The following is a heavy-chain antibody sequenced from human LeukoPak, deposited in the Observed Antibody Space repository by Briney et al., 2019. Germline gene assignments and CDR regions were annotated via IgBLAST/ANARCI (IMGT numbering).Heavy chain of an antibody. Sequence: GGSLRLSCAASGFTFSNAWMSWVRQAPGKGLEWVAFIRYDGSNKYYADSVKGRFTISRDNSRNTLYLQMNSLRAEDTAVYYCAKEGSSWYYMDVWGKGTTVTVSS. CDR3: AKEGSSWYYMDV. CDR1: GFTFSNAW. D-gene: IGHD6-13*01. J-gene: IGHJ6*03. V-gene: IGHV3-30*02. CDR2: IRYDGSNK.